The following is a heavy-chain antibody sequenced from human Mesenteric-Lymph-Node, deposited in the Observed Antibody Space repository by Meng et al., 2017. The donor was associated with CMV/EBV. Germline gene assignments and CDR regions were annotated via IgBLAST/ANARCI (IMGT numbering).Heavy chain of an antibody. Sequence: GESLKISCAASGFTISSNYMPWVRQAPGKGLEWVSVIDGARSTLYADSVKGRFTISRDNAKNSLYLQMNGLRAEDTAVYYCARDGYDFWSGYSNSYYYGLDVWGQGTTVTVSS. CDR2: IDGARST. V-gene: IGHV3-66*01. D-gene: IGHD3-3*01. CDR1: GFTISSNY. J-gene: IGHJ6*02. CDR3: ARDGYDFWSGYSNSYYYGLDV.